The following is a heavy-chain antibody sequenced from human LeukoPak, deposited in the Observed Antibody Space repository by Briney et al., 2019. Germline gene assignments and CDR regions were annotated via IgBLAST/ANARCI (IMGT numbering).Heavy chain of an antibody. V-gene: IGHV3-21*01. CDR3: ARTSNSKGSYYMDV. Sequence: PGGSLRLSCAASGFTFSSYSMNWVRQAPGKGLEWVSSISSSSSYIYYADSVKGRFTISRDNAKNSLYLQMNSLRAEDTAVYYCARTSNSKGSYYMDVWGKGTTVTVSS. J-gene: IGHJ6*03. CDR1: GFTFSSYS. D-gene: IGHD4-11*01. CDR2: ISSSSSYI.